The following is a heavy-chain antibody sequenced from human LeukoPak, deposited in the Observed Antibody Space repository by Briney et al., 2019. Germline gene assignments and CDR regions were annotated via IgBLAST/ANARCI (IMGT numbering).Heavy chain of an antibody. V-gene: IGHV3-23*01. CDR3: AKGRGWRKFDQ. CDR1: GFSFNNFA. D-gene: IGHD6-19*01. J-gene: IGHJ4*02. Sequence: GGSLRLSCAASGFSFNNFALTWVRQAPGKGLQWVSTISGNTLTTSYADSVKGRFTVSRDNSKNALFLQMDSLRADDTAVYYCAKGRGWRKFDQWGQGTLVTVSS. CDR2: ISGNTLTT.